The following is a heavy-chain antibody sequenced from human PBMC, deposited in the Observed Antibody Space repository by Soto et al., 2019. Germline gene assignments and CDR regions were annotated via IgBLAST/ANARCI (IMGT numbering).Heavy chain of an antibody. V-gene: IGHV4-59*01. CDR2: IYYSGST. J-gene: IGHJ5*02. Sequence: SETLSLTCTVSGGSISSYYWSWIRQPPGKGLEWIGYIYYSGSTNYNPSLKSRVTISVDTSKNQFSLKLSSVTAADTAVYYCAREVEEVKDYIWGSYRKGPNWFDPWGQGTLVTVSS. CDR3: AREVEEVKDYIWGSYRKGPNWFDP. CDR1: GGSISSYY. D-gene: IGHD3-16*02.